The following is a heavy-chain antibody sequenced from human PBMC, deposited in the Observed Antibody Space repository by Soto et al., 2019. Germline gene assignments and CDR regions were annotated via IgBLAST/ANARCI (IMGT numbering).Heavy chain of an antibody. CDR3: ARGLLRYFDWLLEGGYFFDY. CDR2: IYFNGTT. D-gene: IGHD3-9*01. V-gene: IGHV4-39*01. Sequence: SETLSLTCTVSGASISSSSYYWGWIRQPPGKGLEWIGSIYFNGTTYYNPSLKSRVTISVDTSKNQFSLKLSAVTAADTAVHYCARGLLRYFDWLLEGGYFFDYWGQGTQVTVSS. CDR1: GASISSSSYY. J-gene: IGHJ4*02.